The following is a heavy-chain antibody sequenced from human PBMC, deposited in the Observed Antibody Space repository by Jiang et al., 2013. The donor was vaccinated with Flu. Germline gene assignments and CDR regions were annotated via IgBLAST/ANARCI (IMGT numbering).Heavy chain of an antibody. CDR3: ARRASSSGDYGPFDY. V-gene: IGHV3-23*04. CDR1: EFTFSSYG. CDR2: INDRGDTT. J-gene: IGHJ4*02. Sequence: VQLVESGGGLVQPGGSLRLSCAASEFTFSSYGMSWVRQGPGKGLEWVSAINDRGDTTKYADSVKGRFTISRDNSKSTLYLQMNSLRVEDTAVYYCARRASSSGDYGPFDYWGQGTLVTVSS. D-gene: IGHD4-17*01.